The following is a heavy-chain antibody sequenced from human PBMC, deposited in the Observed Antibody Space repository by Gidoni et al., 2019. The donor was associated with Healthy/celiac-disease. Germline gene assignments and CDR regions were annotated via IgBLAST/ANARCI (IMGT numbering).Heavy chain of an antibody. D-gene: IGHD3-22*01. CDR1: GYTFTGYY. CDR3: ARLRPTLYYDSSGYEPYFDY. Sequence: QVQLVQSGAEVKKPGASVKVSCKASGYTFTGYYLHWVRQAPGQGLEWMGWINPNSGGTNYAQKFQGRVTMTRDTSISTAYMELSRLRSDDTAVYYCARLRPTLYYDSSGYEPYFDYWGQGTLVTVSS. V-gene: IGHV1-2*02. J-gene: IGHJ4*02. CDR2: INPNSGGT.